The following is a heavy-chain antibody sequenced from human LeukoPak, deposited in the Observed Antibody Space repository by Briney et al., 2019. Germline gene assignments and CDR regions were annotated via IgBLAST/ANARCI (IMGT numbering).Heavy chain of an antibody. D-gene: IGHD3-22*01. CDR3: AREEGYYDSSGYYFISAFDI. CDR2: ISSSSSYI. J-gene: IGHJ3*02. Sequence: GGSLRLSCPASGFTFSSYSMNWVRQAPGKGLEWVSSISSSSSYIYYADSVKGRFTISRDNAKNSLYLQMNSLRAEDTAVYYCAREEGYYDSSGYYFISAFDIWGQGTMVTVSS. CDR1: GFTFSSYS. V-gene: IGHV3-21*01.